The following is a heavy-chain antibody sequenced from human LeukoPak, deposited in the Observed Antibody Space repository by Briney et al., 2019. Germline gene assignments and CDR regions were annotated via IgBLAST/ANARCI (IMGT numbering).Heavy chain of an antibody. D-gene: IGHD3-22*01. Sequence: SETLSLTCTVSGGSISNYYWNWIRQPAGKGLEWIGRIYSSGSTNYNPSLKTRVTISVDTSKNQFSLKLNSVTAADTAVYYCARSYYYDTSGSKDAFDFWGQGTMVTVSS. CDR1: GGSISNYY. CDR3: ARSYYYDTSGSKDAFDF. CDR2: IYSSGST. J-gene: IGHJ3*01. V-gene: IGHV4-4*07.